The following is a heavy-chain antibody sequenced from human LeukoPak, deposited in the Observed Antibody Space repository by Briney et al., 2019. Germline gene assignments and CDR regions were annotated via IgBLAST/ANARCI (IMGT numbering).Heavy chain of an antibody. V-gene: IGHV3-74*01. CDR1: GFTFSSYW. Sequence: GGSLRLSCAASGFTFSSYWMHWVRQAPGKGLVWVSRINSDGSTIYYADSVKGRFTISRDNAKNSLYLQMNSLRAEDTAVYYCARDFGSLRDYYYYGMDVWGQGTTVTVSS. CDR3: ARDFGSLRDYYYYGMDV. D-gene: IGHD5/OR15-5a*01. J-gene: IGHJ6*02. CDR2: INSDGSTI.